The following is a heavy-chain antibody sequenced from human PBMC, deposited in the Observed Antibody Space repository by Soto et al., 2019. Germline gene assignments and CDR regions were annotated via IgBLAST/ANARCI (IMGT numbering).Heavy chain of an antibody. CDR2: ISYDGSNK. V-gene: IGHV3-30*18. Sequence: GGSLRLSCAASGFTFSSYGMHWVRQAPGKGLEWVAVISYDGSNKYYADSVKGRFTISRGNSKNTLYLQMNSLRAEDTAVYYFAKGQWEVDVSDAFDIWGQGTMVTVSS. CDR3: AKGQWEVDVSDAFDI. J-gene: IGHJ3*02. D-gene: IGHD1-26*01. CDR1: GFTFSSYG.